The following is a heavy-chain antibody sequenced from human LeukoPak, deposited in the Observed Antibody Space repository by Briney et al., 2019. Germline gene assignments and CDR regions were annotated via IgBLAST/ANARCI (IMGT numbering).Heavy chain of an antibody. J-gene: IGHJ4*02. Sequence: GGSLRLSCAGSGFTVSSYSMNWVRQAPGKGLEWVSSISSSSSYIYYADSGKGRFTISRDNATNSLYLQMHSLRAEDTAVYYCARDLNFYDILTGYPHYDYWGQGTLVTVSS. CDR2: ISSSSSYI. CDR1: GFTVSSYS. CDR3: ARDLNFYDILTGYPHYDY. V-gene: IGHV3-21*01. D-gene: IGHD3-9*01.